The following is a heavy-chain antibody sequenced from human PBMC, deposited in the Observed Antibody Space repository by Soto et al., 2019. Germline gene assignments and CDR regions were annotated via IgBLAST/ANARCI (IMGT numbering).Heavy chain of an antibody. D-gene: IGHD3-10*01. Sequence: EVQLLESGGGLVRPGGSLRLSCAASGFTLTSNSMAWGRQAPGKRLQWVSGISNDGSTTFYADSVRGRFTISRDTTTNNLYLQMDSLRVEDTGVYFCAKWSGFGDAWGQGTLVTVSS. CDR3: AKWSGFGDA. J-gene: IGHJ5*02. CDR2: ISNDGSTT. CDR1: GFTLTSNS. V-gene: IGHV3-23*01.